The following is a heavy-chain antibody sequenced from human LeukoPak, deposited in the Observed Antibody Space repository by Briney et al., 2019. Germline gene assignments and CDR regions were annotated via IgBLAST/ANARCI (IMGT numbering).Heavy chain of an antibody. Sequence: SETLSLTCSVSDGSINSYYWNWLRRPPGKGLAWIGYIYYNGNTNYSPSLKSRVTMSVDTSKNLFSLKVSSVTAADTAVYYCARGRSNYYGMDVWGQGTTVTVSS. V-gene: IGHV4-59*01. CDR1: DGSINSYY. CDR2: IYYNGNT. J-gene: IGHJ6*02. CDR3: ARGRSNYYGMDV. D-gene: IGHD1-26*01.